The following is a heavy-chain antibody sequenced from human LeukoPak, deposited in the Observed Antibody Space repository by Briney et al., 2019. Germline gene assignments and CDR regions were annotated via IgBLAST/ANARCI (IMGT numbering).Heavy chain of an antibody. CDR3: ARGVVPAAKGYYYYYMDV. CDR1: GYTFSSYG. J-gene: IGHJ6*03. D-gene: IGHD2-2*01. Sequence: ASVKVSCKASGYTFSSYGISWVRQAPGQGLEWMGWISADNGNTNYAQKLQGRVTMTTDTSTSTAYMELSSLRSEDTAVYYCARGVVPAAKGYYYYYMDVWGKGTTVTVSS. CDR2: ISADNGNT. V-gene: IGHV1-18*01.